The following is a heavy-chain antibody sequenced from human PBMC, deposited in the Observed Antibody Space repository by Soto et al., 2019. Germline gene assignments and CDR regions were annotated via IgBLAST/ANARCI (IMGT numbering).Heavy chain of an antibody. J-gene: IGHJ4*02. CDR3: ATEAYITIFGVVMKYFDY. V-gene: IGHV1-24*01. D-gene: IGHD3-3*01. CDR2: FDPEDGET. Sequence: ASVTVSCKVSGYTLTELSMHWVRQAPGKGLEWMGGFDPEDGETIYAQKFQGRVTMTEDTSTDTAYMELSSLRSEDTAVYYCATEAYITIFGVVMKYFDYWGQGTLVTVSS. CDR1: GYTLTELS.